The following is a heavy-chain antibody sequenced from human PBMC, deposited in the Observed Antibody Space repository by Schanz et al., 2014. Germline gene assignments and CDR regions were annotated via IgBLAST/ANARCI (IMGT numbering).Heavy chain of an antibody. Sequence: VQLVESGGGLIQPGGSLRLSCAASGFTVTSYYMSWVRQAPGKGLEWVAVIWYDGNNKYYADSVKGRFTISRDNSKNTLYLEMNSLRAEDTAVYYCATPPRYWGQGTLVTVSS. CDR2: IWYDGNNK. CDR3: ATPPRY. V-gene: IGHV3-33*08. CDR1: GFTVTSYY. J-gene: IGHJ4*02.